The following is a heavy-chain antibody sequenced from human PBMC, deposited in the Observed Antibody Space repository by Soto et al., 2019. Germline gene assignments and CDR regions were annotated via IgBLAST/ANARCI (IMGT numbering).Heavy chain of an antibody. D-gene: IGHD3-10*01. CDR3: ARGLILWFGELSRRGGYYYYMDV. CDR2: INDSGNI. Sequence: QVQLQQWGAGVLKPSETLSLTCAVYGGSFSGYQWSWIRQTPGKGLEWIGEINDSGNINYNPSLKSRVTILVDTAKKQISLKLSSVTAADTAVYYCARGLILWFGELSRRGGYYYYMDVWGTGTTVTVSS. CDR1: GGSFSGYQ. V-gene: IGHV4-34*01. J-gene: IGHJ6*03.